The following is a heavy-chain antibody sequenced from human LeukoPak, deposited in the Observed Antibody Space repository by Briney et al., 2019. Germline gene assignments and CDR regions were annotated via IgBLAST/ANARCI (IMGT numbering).Heavy chain of an antibody. J-gene: IGHJ4*01. CDR1: GGSISSGDYY. Sequence: SETLSLTCTVSGGSISSGDYYWSWIRQPPGKGLEWIGYIYYSGSTYYNPSLKSRVTISVDTSKNQFSLKLSSVTAADTAVYYCAGRQRGLFDYWGQEPWSPSPQ. CDR2: IYYSGST. CDR3: AGRQRGLFDY. D-gene: IGHD5-18*01. V-gene: IGHV4-30-4*01.